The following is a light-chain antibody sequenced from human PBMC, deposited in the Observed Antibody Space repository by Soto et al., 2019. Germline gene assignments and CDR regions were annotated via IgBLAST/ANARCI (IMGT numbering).Light chain of an antibody. CDR1: RSVSSSY. CDR3: QHYGSSPPYT. CDR2: GAS. V-gene: IGKV3-20*01. Sequence: IVLTQSPDTLSLSPGERATLYCRASRSVSSSYLAWYQHKAGQAPRPLISGASNRATDIPDRFGGSESGADFTLTISRLEPEDFAVYYCQHYGSSPPYTFSQGTKLEIK. J-gene: IGKJ2*01.